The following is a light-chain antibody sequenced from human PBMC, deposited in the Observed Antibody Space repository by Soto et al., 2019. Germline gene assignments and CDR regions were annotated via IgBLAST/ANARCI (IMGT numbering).Light chain of an antibody. CDR2: DAS. CDR3: QQRSSL. CDR1: QSVSSY. Sequence: EIVLTQSPATLSLSPGERATLSCRASQSVSSYLAWYQQKPGQAPRLLIYDASNRATGIPARFSGSGSGTDFTLTISSLEPEDCAVYYCQQRSSLFGGGTKVEIK. J-gene: IGKJ4*01. V-gene: IGKV3-11*01.